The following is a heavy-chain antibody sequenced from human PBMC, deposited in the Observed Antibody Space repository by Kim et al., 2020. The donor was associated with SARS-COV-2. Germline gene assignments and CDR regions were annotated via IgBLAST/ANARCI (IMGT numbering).Heavy chain of an antibody. CDR1: GGSISSYY. V-gene: IGHV4-59*08. CDR3: ARLTGNWFDP. D-gene: IGHD1-20*01. Sequence: SETLSLTCTVSGGSISSYYWSWIRQPPGKGLEWIGYIYYSGSTNYNPSLKSRVTISVDTSKNQFSLKLSSVTAADTAVYYCARLTGNWFDPWGQGTLVTV. J-gene: IGHJ5*02. CDR2: IYYSGST.